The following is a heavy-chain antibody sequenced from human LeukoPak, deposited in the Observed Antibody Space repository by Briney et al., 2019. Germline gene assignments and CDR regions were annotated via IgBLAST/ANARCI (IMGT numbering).Heavy chain of an antibody. CDR1: GFTFSSYG. CDR3: ARWGLLRVDAFDI. V-gene: IGHV3-33*01. D-gene: IGHD2-15*01. J-gene: IGHJ3*02. Sequence: PGGSLSLSCAASGFTFSSYGMHWVRQAPGKGLEWVAVIWYDGSNKYHADSVKGRFTISRDNSKNTLYLQMNSLRAEDTAVYYCARWGLLRVDAFDIWGQGTMVTVS. CDR2: IWYDGSNK.